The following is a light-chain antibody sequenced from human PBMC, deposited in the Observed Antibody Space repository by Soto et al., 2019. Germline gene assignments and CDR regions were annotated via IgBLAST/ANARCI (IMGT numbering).Light chain of an antibody. Sequence: DIQLTQSPSTLSASVGDSVTITCRASQNIRNLLAWYQQKPGKAPKPLIYDASTLKTGVPSRFSGSGSGSEFNFTITGLQPDDFATYFCKQYNTYATCGQGKQLEIK. CDR3: KQYNTYAT. CDR2: DAS. V-gene: IGKV1-5*01. CDR1: QNIRNL. J-gene: IGKJ5*01.